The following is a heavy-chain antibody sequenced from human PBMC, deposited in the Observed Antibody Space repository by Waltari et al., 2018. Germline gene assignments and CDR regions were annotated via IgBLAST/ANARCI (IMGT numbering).Heavy chain of an antibody. J-gene: IGHJ4*02. CDR3: ARARGKAQWLVVDY. D-gene: IGHD6-19*01. CDR2: INPNSGGT. CDR1: GYTFTGYY. V-gene: IGHV1-2*04. Sequence: QVQLVQSGAEVKTPGASVKVSCKASGYTFTGYYMPWVRQAPGQGLGWMGWINPNSGGTNYAQKFQGWVTMTRDTSISTAYMELSRLRSDDTAVYYCARARGKAQWLVVDYWGQGTLVTVSS.